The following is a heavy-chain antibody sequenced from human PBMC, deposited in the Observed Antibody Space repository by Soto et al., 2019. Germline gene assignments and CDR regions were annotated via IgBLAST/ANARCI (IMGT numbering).Heavy chain of an antibody. CDR1: GGSINSGGYY. CDR3: ARFQATERIFDY. J-gene: IGHJ4*02. Sequence: NPSETLSLTCTVSGGSINSGGYYWSWIRQHPGKGLEWIGYMYYSGNTYYNPPLKSRVSISIDTSQNQFALKLNSVTAADTAVYYCARFQATERIFDYWGQGALVTVSS. CDR2: MYYSGNT. V-gene: IGHV4-31*03. D-gene: IGHD1-26*01.